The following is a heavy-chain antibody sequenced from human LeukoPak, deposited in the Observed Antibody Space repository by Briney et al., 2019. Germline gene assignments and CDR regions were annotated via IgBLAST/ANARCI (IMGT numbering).Heavy chain of an antibody. CDR3: ARDRYYYDSSGYYPFDY. CDR2: INQDVSQR. Sequence: GGSLRLSCSASGFTFRNFCMTCVREVPGKGLEWVSNINQDVSQRYYVDSLKDRFTLSRDNAKSSLYLQMNSLRAEDTAVYYCARDRYYYDSSGYYPFDYWGQGTLVTVSS. D-gene: IGHD3-22*01. CDR1: GFTFRNFC. J-gene: IGHJ4*02. V-gene: IGHV3-7*01.